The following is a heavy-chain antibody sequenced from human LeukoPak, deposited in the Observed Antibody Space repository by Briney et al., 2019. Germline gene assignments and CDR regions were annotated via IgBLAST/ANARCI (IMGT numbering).Heavy chain of an antibody. CDR2: IYYSGST. Sequence: PSETLSLTCTVSGGSTSSYYWSWIRQPPGKGLEWIGYIYYSGSTNYNPSLKSRVTISVDTSKNQFSLKLSSVTAADTAVYYCARAASTVTLFDYWGQGTLVTVSS. CDR1: GGSTSSYY. CDR3: ARAASTVTLFDY. V-gene: IGHV4-59*01. D-gene: IGHD4-17*01. J-gene: IGHJ4*02.